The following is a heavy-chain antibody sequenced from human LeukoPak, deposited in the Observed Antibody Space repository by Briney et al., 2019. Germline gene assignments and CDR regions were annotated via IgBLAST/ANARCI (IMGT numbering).Heavy chain of an antibody. CDR1: SGSFSGYY. D-gene: IGHD2-15*01. CDR3: ARGYCSGASCYSRSRRPLDY. Sequence: SETLSLTCAVYSGSFSGYYWSWIRQPPGKGLEWIGEINHSGSTNYNPSLKSRITISIDTSKNQFSLKLSSVTAADTAVYYCARGYCSGASCYSRSRRPLDYWGQGTLVTVSS. CDR2: INHSGST. J-gene: IGHJ4*02. V-gene: IGHV4-34*01.